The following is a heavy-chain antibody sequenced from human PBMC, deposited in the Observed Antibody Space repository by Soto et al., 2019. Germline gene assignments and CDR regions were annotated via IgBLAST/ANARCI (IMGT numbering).Heavy chain of an antibody. CDR2: IYYSGST. V-gene: IGHV4-31*11. Sequence: PSETLSLTCAVSGGSISSGGYYWSWIRQHPGKGLEWIGYIYYSGSTYYNPSLKSRVTISVDTSKNQFSLKLSSVTAADTAVYYCARKVVVVVAAEGYFDYWGQGTLVTVSS. J-gene: IGHJ4*02. D-gene: IGHD2-15*01. CDR3: ARKVVVVVAAEGYFDY. CDR1: GGSISSGGYY.